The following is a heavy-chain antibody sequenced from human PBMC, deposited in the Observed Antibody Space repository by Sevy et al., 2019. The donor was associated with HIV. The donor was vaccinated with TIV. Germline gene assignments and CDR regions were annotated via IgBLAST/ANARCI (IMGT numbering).Heavy chain of an antibody. CDR1: GFTFSSYA. CDR3: ARGGGISGGQNSDGAFDI. J-gene: IGHJ3*02. V-gene: IGHV3-30-3*01. CDR2: ISYDGSNK. D-gene: IGHD2-15*01. Sequence: GGSLRLSCAASGFTFSSYAMHWVRQAPGKGLEWVAVISYDGSNKYYADSVKGRFTISRDNSKNTLYLQMNSLRAEDTAVYYCARGGGISGGQNSDGAFDIWGQGTMVTVSS.